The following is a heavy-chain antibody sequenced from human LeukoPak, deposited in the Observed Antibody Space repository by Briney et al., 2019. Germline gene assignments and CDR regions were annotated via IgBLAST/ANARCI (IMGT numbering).Heavy chain of an antibody. CDR1: GFTFSSYS. J-gene: IGHJ4*02. D-gene: IGHD3-22*01. CDR2: ISGDGGST. Sequence: PGGSLRLSCAASGFTFSSYSMNWVRQAPGKGLEWVSVISGDGGSTFYADSVKGRFTISRDNSKNSLYLQMNSLRTEDTALYYCARDLYYYDSGAYYTGDYWGQGTLVTVSS. V-gene: IGHV3-43*02. CDR3: ARDLYYYDSGAYYTGDY.